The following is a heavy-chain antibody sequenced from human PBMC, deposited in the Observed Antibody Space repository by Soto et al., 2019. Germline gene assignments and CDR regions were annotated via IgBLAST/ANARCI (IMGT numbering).Heavy chain of an antibody. CDR1: GYSFTTCW. CDR3: ARPNQTGASSSWLDH. Sequence: GESLKISCKGSGYSFTTCWIGWVRQMPGKGLEWMGVIYPGDSDTRYSPSFQGQVTISADKSINTAYLQWSSLKASDTAMYYCARPNQTGASSSWLDHWGQGTLVTVSS. J-gene: IGHJ5*02. V-gene: IGHV5-51*01. CDR2: IYPGDSDT. D-gene: IGHD6-13*01.